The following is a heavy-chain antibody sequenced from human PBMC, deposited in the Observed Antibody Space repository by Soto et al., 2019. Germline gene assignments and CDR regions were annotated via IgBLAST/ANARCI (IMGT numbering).Heavy chain of an antibody. J-gene: IGHJ4*02. Sequence: EVQLLESGGGLVQPGGSLRLSCAASGFTFSSYAMSWVRQAPGKGLDWVSAISGSGGSTYYGDSVKGRFTISRDNSKNTLYLQMTSLRAEDTAVYYCAKDHSAYSNFDYWGQGTLVTVAS. CDR3: AKDHSAYSNFDY. D-gene: IGHD6-13*01. CDR1: GFTFSSYA. CDR2: ISGSGGST. V-gene: IGHV3-23*01.